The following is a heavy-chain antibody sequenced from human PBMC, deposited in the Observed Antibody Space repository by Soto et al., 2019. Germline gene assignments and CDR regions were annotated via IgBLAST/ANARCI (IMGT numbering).Heavy chain of an antibody. J-gene: IGHJ6*03. CDR3: ARDEIVVVPAAMAPYYYYYMDV. CDR1: GFTFSSYS. V-gene: IGHV3-21*01. D-gene: IGHD2-2*01. CDR2: ISSSSSYI. Sequence: PGGSLRLSCAASGFTFSSYSMNWVRQAPGKGLEWVSSISSSSSYIYYADSVKGRFTISRDNAKNSLYLQMNSLRAEDTAVYYCARDEIVVVPAAMAPYYYYYMDVWGKGTTVTVSS.